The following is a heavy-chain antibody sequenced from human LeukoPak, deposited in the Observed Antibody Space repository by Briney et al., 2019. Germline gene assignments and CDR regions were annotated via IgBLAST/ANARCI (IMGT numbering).Heavy chain of an antibody. CDR2: ITQSGST. J-gene: IGHJ4*02. CDR1: GGSFSGYY. D-gene: IGHD6-13*01. V-gene: IGHV4-34*01. CDR3: ARMARRYTNNWYRQHYFDY. Sequence: SETLSLTCAVYGGSFSGYYWSWIRQPPGKGLEWIGEITQSGSTNYNPSLKSRVSMSAVASKNQFSLKLSSTTAADTAVYYCARMARRYTNNWYRQHYFDYWGQGTLVTVSS.